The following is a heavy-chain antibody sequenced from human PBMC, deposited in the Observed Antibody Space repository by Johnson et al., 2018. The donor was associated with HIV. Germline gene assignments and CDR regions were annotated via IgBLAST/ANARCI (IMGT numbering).Heavy chain of an antibody. CDR1: GFTFSSYA. CDR3: ARDRREYSRASGPDAFDI. J-gene: IGHJ3*02. D-gene: IGHD6-6*01. Sequence: QVQLVESGGGLVQPGGSLRLSCAASGFTFSSYAMHWVRQPPGKGLEWVAVISYGGNKQYYVDSVEGRFTISRDNSKDTLYLQMNNLTTEDTAVYSCARDRREYSRASGPDAFDIGGQGTMVTV. CDR2: ISYGGNKQ. V-gene: IGHV3-30-3*01.